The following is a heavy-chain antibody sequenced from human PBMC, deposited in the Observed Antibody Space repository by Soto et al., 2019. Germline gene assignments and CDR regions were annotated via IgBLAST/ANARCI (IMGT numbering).Heavy chain of an antibody. D-gene: IGHD3-9*01. CDR3: TREQFDDNYFDP. Sequence: SETLSLTCTVSGAALSSGGYFYTWVRQPPGKGLEGLGYIYYSGGTNYNPSLKSRVTISLHKSKSQFSLRLISVTPADTVVYYCTREQFDDNYFDPWGQGTLVTV. J-gene: IGHJ5*02. CDR1: GAALSSGGYF. CDR2: IYYSGGT. V-gene: IGHV4-61*08.